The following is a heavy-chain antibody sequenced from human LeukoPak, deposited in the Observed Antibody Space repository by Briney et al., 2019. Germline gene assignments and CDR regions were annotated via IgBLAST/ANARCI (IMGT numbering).Heavy chain of an antibody. CDR3: AKLAISIFGVVEYYFDY. D-gene: IGHD3-3*01. V-gene: IGHV3-23*01. Sequence: GGSLRLSCVASGFTFSTYAMTWVRQAPGKGLQWVSTISGGNTYYADSVKCRFTISRDNFKNTLFLQMNSLRGEDTAVYYCAKLAISIFGVVEYYFDYWGQGTLVTVSS. CDR2: ISGGNT. J-gene: IGHJ4*02. CDR1: GFTFSTYA.